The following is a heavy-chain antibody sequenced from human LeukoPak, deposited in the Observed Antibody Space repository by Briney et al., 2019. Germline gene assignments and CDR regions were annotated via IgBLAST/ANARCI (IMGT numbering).Heavy chain of an antibody. Sequence: ASVRVSCKAYGCNFATSGIGWVRQAPGQGLEWLGWISGYNGNTKSAPKLQGRVTMTTDTSTDTAYLELGSLRVDDTAIYYCARDLGPYTGSYYSYYHYMDVWGEGTSVTVSS. CDR2: ISGYNGNT. V-gene: IGHV1-18*01. CDR3: ARDLGPYTGSYYSYYHYMDV. J-gene: IGHJ6*03. CDR1: GCNFATSG. D-gene: IGHD1-26*01.